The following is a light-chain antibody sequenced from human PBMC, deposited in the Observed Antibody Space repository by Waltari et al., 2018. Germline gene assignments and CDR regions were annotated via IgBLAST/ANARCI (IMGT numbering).Light chain of an antibody. CDR1: QTVSTY. CDR3: QQSYSTPPVN. J-gene: IGKJ4*01. CDR2: AAS. V-gene: IGKV1-39*01. Sequence: DIQMTQSPSSLSASGGDRLSITCRASQTVSTYLNWYQQRQGRAPKLLTYAASTLQSGVPSRFSGSGSGTDFTLTISSLQPEDFATYYCQQSYSTPPVNFGGGTKVEIK.